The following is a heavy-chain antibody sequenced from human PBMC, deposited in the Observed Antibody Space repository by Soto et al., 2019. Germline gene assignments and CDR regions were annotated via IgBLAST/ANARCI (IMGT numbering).Heavy chain of an antibody. Sequence: EVQLVESGGGLVQPGGALKLSCAASGFTFSGSAIHWVRQASGKGLEWVGRIRSRADDYATAYAASVKGRFTISRDDSQHTAYLHMNSLKTEDTAVYYCTRWDSTVTILAYCYGMAVWGRGTTVTVSS. CDR1: GFTFSGSA. J-gene: IGHJ6*02. CDR3: TRWDSTVTILAYCYGMAV. CDR2: IRSRADDYAT. V-gene: IGHV3-73*01. D-gene: IGHD4-17*01.